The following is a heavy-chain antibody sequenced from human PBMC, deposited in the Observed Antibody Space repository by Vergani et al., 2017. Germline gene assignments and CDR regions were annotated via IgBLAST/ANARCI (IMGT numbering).Heavy chain of an antibody. CDR3: ARDQGDYYDSSGPTYYFDY. V-gene: IGHV6-1*01. Sequence: QVQLQESGPGLVKPSETLSLTCTVSGGSISSYYWSWIRQSPSRGLEWLGRTYYRSKWYNDYAVSVKSRITINPDTSKNQFSLQLNSVTPEDTAVYYCARDQGDYYDSSGPTYYFDYWGQGTLVTVSS. D-gene: IGHD3-22*01. CDR1: GGSISSYY. CDR2: TYYRSKWYN. J-gene: IGHJ4*02.